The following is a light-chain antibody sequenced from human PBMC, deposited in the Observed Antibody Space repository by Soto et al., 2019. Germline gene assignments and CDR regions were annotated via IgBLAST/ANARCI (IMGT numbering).Light chain of an antibody. CDR3: QQYNNWLAIT. J-gene: IGKJ5*01. CDR1: QSVSSN. CDR2: GAS. V-gene: IGKV3-15*01. Sequence: EKVMTQSPATLSVFPGERATLSCRASQSVSSNLAWNQQKPGQAPRLLIYGASTRATGIPARFSGSGSGTEFTLTISSLQSEDFAVYYCQQYNNWLAITFGQGTRLEIK.